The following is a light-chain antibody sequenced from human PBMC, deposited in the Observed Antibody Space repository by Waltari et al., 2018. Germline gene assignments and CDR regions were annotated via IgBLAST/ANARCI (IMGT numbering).Light chain of an antibody. J-gene: IGKJ2*02. CDR2: DTS. CDR1: QSVYNY. CDR3: QQRSAWPGT. Sequence: EIVFTQSPATLSLTPVDRATLSCRASQSVYNYLVWYQQKPGQAPRLLIYDTSSWATGIPARFSGSGSGTDFTLTISSLEPEDFAVYYCQQRSAWPGTFGQGTKLDIK. V-gene: IGKV3-11*01.